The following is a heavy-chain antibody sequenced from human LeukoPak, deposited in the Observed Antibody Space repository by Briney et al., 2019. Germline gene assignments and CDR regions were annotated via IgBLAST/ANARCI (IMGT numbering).Heavy chain of an antibody. CDR2: IYWSGST. CDR3: ARWNGDGYNSRFDY. D-gene: IGHD3-22*01. V-gene: IGHV4-39*02. Sequence: SETLSLTCSVSGVTISGSNFYWGWIRQPPGKGLQWIASIYWSGSTYYNPSLKTRVTISVDTSKNHFSLKLSSVTAADTAMYYCARWNGDGYNSRFDYWGQGTLVTVSS. CDR1: GVTISGSNFY. J-gene: IGHJ4*02.